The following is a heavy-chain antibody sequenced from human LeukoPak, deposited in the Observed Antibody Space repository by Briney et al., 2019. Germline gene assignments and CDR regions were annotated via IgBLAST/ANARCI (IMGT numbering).Heavy chain of an antibody. Sequence: SVKVSCKASGGTFSSYAISWVRQAPGQGLEWMGGIIPIFGTANYAQKFQGRVTITADESTGTAYMELSSLRSEDTAVYYCARELYSSSLGHYYYMDVWGKGTMVTVSS. CDR1: GGTFSSYA. D-gene: IGHD6-13*01. CDR3: ARELYSSSLGHYYYMDV. J-gene: IGHJ6*03. V-gene: IGHV1-69*13. CDR2: IIPIFGTA.